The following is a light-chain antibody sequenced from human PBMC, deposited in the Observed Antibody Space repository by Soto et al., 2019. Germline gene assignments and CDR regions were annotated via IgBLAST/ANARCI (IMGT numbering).Light chain of an antibody. CDR2: DAS. Sequence: EILLTQSPDTLSVSLGERATLFCRASQSVGTHLAWYQQKPGQAPRLLIFDASKRTTGTPDRFSGSGSGTAFTLTISGLPSDDLAVYYCQQKSEWRTFGPGTKVDI. J-gene: IGKJ1*01. CDR1: QSVGTH. CDR3: QQKSEWRT. V-gene: IGKV3-15*01.